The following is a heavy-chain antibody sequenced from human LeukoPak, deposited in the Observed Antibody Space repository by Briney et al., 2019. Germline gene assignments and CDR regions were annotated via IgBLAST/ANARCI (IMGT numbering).Heavy chain of an antibody. Sequence: PGGSLRLSCAASGFTFSSYGMHWVRQAPGMGLEWVAFIRYDGSNKYYADSVKGRFTISRDNSKNTLYLQMNSLRAEDTAVYYCAKAYLYDILTGPTVYWRQGTLVTVSS. V-gene: IGHV3-30*02. D-gene: IGHD3-9*01. CDR3: AKAYLYDILTGPTVY. J-gene: IGHJ4*02. CDR2: IRYDGSNK. CDR1: GFTFSSYG.